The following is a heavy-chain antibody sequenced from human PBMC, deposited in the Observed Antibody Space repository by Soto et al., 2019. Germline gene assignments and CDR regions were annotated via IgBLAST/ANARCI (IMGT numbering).Heavy chain of an antibody. CDR2: ISSSGII. J-gene: IGHJ3*01. CDR1: GFTFSNYE. Sequence: PGGSLRLSCAASGFTFSNYEMDWVRQAPGKGLEWVTYISSSGIIVYADSVKGRFTISRDNADKSLYLQMNSLRAKDTAVYYCTKEKSVMYSGYDAFDVWGRGTMVTVSS. CDR3: TKEKSVMYSGYDAFDV. V-gene: IGHV3-48*03. D-gene: IGHD5-12*01.